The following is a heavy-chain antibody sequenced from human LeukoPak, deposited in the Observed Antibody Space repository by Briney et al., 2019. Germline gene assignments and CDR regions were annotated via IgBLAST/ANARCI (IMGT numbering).Heavy chain of an antibody. CDR2: TYYRSKWYN. CDR3: AREDLGAAYFDS. Sequence: SQTLSLTCAISGDSVSTNNVAWNWIRQSPSRGLEWLGRTYYRSKWYNDYAVSVKSRITINPDTSKNQFSLQLNSATPDDTAVYYCAREDLGAAYFDSWGQGTLVTVSS. J-gene: IGHJ4*02. D-gene: IGHD3-16*01. V-gene: IGHV6-1*01. CDR1: GDSVSTNNVA.